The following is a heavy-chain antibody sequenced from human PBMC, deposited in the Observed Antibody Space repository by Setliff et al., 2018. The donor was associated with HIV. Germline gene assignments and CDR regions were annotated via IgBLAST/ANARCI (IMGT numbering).Heavy chain of an antibody. V-gene: IGHV3-11*04. CDR3: ARTKWEVHTDWFDP. D-gene: IGHD1-26*01. CDR2: ISSSGNIK. J-gene: IGHJ5*02. Sequence: GGSLSLSCAASGFTFRDYYMSWIRQAPGKGLEWVSYISSSGNIKYYADSVKGRFTISRDNAKNSLYLQMNSLRVEDTAVYYCARTKWEVHTDWFDPWGQGTLVTVSS. CDR1: GFTFRDYY.